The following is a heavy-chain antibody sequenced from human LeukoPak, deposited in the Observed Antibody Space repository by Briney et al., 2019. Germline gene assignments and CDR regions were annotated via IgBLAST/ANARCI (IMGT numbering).Heavy chain of an antibody. CDR1: GFTFGSYA. J-gene: IGHJ4*02. V-gene: IGHV3-23*01. CDR3: AKDLGGIAVAGTFY. D-gene: IGHD6-19*01. Sequence: PGGSLRLSCAASGFTFGSYAMSWVRQAPGKGLEWVSAISGSGGSTYYAGSVKGRFTISRDNSKNTLYLQMNSLRAEDTAVYYCAKDLGGIAVAGTFYWGQGTLVTVSS. CDR2: ISGSGGST.